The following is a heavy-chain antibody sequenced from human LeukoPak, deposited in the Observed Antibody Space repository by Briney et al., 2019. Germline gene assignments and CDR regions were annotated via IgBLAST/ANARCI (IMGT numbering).Heavy chain of an antibody. Sequence: NPSETLSLTCAVYGGSFSGYYWSWIRQPPGKGLEWIGEINHSGSTNYNPSLKSRVTMSVDTSKNQFSLKLTSVTAADTAVYYCARGVNYYYGSGSYFHYWGQGTLVTVSS. J-gene: IGHJ4*02. CDR3: ARGVNYYYGSGSYFHY. D-gene: IGHD3-10*01. V-gene: IGHV4-34*01. CDR2: INHSGST. CDR1: GGSFSGYY.